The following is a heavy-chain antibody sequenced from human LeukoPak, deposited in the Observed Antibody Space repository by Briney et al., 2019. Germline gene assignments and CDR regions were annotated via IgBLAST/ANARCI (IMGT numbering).Heavy chain of an antibody. CDR3: SCYYGSGRAPAIDY. CDR2: INPSGGST. V-gene: IGHV1-46*01. D-gene: IGHD3-10*01. CDR1: GYTSTSYD. J-gene: IGHJ4*02. Sequence: GASVKVSCKASGYTSTSYDMYWVRQAPGQGLEWMGIINPSGGSTSYAQKFQGRVTMTRDTSTSTVYMELSSLRSEDTAVYYCSCYYGSGRAPAIDYWGQGTLVTVSS.